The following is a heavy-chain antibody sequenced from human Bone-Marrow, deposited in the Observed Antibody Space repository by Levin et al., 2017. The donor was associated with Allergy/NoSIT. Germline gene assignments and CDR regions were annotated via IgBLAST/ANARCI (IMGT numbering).Heavy chain of an antibody. J-gene: IGHJ4*02. V-gene: IGHV3-49*03. CDR3: SRRARDLRGAVGRPTDY. Sequence: GESLKISCTASGFRFDIYALSWFRQAPGKGLEWLGFIRSHSYGATAEYAASAQCRFTISRDDSKNTVSLQMDSLKTEDTAVYYCSRRARDLRGAVGRPTDYWGQGTLVTVSS. D-gene: IGHD6-13*01. CDR1: GFRFDIYA. CDR2: IRSHSYGATA.